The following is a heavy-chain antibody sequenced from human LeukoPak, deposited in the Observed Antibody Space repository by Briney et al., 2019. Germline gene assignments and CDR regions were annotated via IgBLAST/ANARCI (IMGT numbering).Heavy chain of an antibody. CDR1: GFTFSSYS. D-gene: IGHD3-10*01. CDR2: ISSSSSYI. Sequence: GGSLRLSFAASGFTFSSYSMNWVRQAPGKGLEWVSSISSSSSYIYYADSVKGRFTISRDNAKDSLYLQMNSLRAEDTAVYYCARAGGWFGDYAFDIWGQGTMVTVSS. V-gene: IGHV3-21*01. J-gene: IGHJ3*02. CDR3: ARAGGWFGDYAFDI.